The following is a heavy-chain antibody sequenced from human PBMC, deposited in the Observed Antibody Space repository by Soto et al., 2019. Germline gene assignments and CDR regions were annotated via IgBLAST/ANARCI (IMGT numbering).Heavy chain of an antibody. D-gene: IGHD1-1*01. CDR1: GYNISTHS. CDR3: ARGKGMEENYYYYGMDI. Sequence: GGPVEIFPKASGYNISTHSLHLGGQGPRNSLEWMGWLNGGTGQTRYSQRFQDRVTITWDTSASTAYMEVSSLRPEDTAVYYCARGKGMEENYYYYGMDIWGQGTTVTVSS. CDR2: LNGGTGQT. J-gene: IGHJ6*02. V-gene: IGHV1-3*01.